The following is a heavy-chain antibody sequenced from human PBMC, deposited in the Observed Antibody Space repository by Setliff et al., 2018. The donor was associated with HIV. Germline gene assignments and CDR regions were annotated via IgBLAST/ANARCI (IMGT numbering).Heavy chain of an antibody. V-gene: IGHV1-2*04. J-gene: IGHJ3*02. CDR3: ARGRPSLEWLLYDHDAFDI. Sequence: ASVKVSCKASGYTFTGYYMHWVRQAPGQGLEWMGWINPNSGGTNYAQKFQGWVTMTRDTSISTAYMELSRLRSDDTAVYYCARGRPSLEWLLYDHDAFDIWGQRTMVTVSS. CDR2: INPNSGGT. CDR1: GYTFTGYY. D-gene: IGHD3-3*01.